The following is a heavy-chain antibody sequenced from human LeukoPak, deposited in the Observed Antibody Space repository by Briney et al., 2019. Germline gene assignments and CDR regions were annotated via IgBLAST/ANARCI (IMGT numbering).Heavy chain of an antibody. CDR1: GFTFSSYA. V-gene: IGHV3-23*01. J-gene: IGHJ5*02. Sequence: GGSLRLSCAASGFTFSSYAMSWVRQAPGKGLEWVSAISGSGGSTYYADSVKGRFTISRDNSKNTLYLQMNSLRAEDTAVYYCAKDRGGYSYYPTMRTWGQGTLVTVSS. CDR2: ISGSGGST. D-gene: IGHD5-18*01. CDR3: AKDRGGYSYYPTMRT.